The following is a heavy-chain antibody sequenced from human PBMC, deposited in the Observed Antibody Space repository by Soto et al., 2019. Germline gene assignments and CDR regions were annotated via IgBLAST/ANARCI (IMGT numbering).Heavy chain of an antibody. Sequence: QVQLVQSGAEVKRPGSSVKVSCKASGDTFTFYSINWVRQAPGLGLEWMGRINPILSMSNYAQRFQGRVTMTADNSTSTAYIELSSLRSEDTAVYYCASSYGSGYRAFCYWGQGALVTCSS. D-gene: IGHD3-10*01. V-gene: IGHV1-69*02. CDR1: GDTFTFYS. CDR2: INPILSMS. J-gene: IGHJ4*02. CDR3: ASSYGSGYRAFCY.